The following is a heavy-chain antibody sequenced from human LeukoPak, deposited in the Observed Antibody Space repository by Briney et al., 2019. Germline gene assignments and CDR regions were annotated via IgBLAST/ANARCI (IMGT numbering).Heavy chain of an antibody. CDR1: GFTFSSYA. Sequence: GGSLRLSCAASGFTFSSYAMSWVRQAPGKGLEWVSAISGSGGSTYYADSVKGRFTISRDNSKNTLYLQMNSLRAEDTAVYYCARRAGYCSGGSCEYFEYWGQGTLVTVSS. V-gene: IGHV3-23*01. J-gene: IGHJ4*02. CDR3: ARRAGYCSGGSCEYFEY. D-gene: IGHD2-15*01. CDR2: ISGSGGST.